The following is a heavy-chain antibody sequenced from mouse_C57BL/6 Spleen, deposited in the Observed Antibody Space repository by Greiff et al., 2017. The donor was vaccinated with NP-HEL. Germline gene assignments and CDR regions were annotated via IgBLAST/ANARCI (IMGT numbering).Heavy chain of an antibody. Sequence: VQLVESGPELVKPGASVKISCKASGYAFSSSWMNWVKQRPGKGLEWIGRIYPGDGDTNYNGKFTGKATLTAEKASSTAYMQLSSLTSEDSAVYFCAKIYYDYDGGFAYWGQGTLVTVSA. CDR3: AKIYYDYDGGFAY. V-gene: IGHV1-82*01. CDR1: GYAFSSSW. D-gene: IGHD2-4*01. J-gene: IGHJ3*01. CDR2: IYPGDGDT.